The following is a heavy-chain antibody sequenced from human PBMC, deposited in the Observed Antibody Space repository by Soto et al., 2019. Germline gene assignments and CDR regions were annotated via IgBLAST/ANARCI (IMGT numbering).Heavy chain of an antibody. Sequence: QVQLVESGGGLVKPGGSLRLSCAASGFTFSDYYMSWIRQAPGKGLEWLSYISSSGLTIHYADSVKGRFTISRDNAKNSMFLHMNSLRAEDTGVYYCASLRSWRVDYWGQGTLVTVSS. CDR3: ASLRSWRVDY. CDR1: GFTFSDYY. V-gene: IGHV3-11*01. J-gene: IGHJ4*02. CDR2: ISSSGLTI. D-gene: IGHD1-26*01.